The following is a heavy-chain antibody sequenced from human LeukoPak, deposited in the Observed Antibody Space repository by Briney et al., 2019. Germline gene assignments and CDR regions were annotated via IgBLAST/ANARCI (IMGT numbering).Heavy chain of an antibody. CDR1: GFTLSNYA. CDR2: ISGFGENT. CDR3: AKGHDSSWYNFDY. V-gene: IGHV3-23*01. J-gene: IGHJ4*02. Sequence: GGSLRLSCAASGFTLSNYAMSWVRQAPGKGLEWVSAISGFGENTHCADSVRGRFTLSRDNSRNTVFVQMTSPRADDTAVYYCAKGHDSSWYNFDYWGQGILVTVSS. D-gene: IGHD6-13*01.